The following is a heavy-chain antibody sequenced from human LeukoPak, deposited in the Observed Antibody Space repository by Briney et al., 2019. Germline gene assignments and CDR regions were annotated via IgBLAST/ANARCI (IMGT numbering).Heavy chain of an antibody. D-gene: IGHD5-18*01. Sequence: GESLKISCKGSGYSFSTYWIGWVRQMPGKGLEWVAIIYPDDSDTRYYRSFQGQVSISADRSISTAYLQWGSLKASDAAMCYCARLDSYGYGYVDYWGQGTLVTVSS. V-gene: IGHV5-51*01. CDR3: ARLDSYGYGYVDY. CDR1: GYSFSTYW. CDR2: IYPDDSDT. J-gene: IGHJ4*02.